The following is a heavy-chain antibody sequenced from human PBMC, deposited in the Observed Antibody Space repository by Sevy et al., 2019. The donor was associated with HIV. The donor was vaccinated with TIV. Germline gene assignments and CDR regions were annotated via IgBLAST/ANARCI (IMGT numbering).Heavy chain of an antibody. J-gene: IGHJ6*02. CDR3: ARSAYYYGSGSYIPRNYYYYGMDV. CDR2: IYSGDST. V-gene: IGHV3-53*01. Sequence: GGSLRLSCAASGFTVSSNYMSWVRQAPGKGLEWVSVIYSGDSTYYADSVKGRFTISRDNSKNTLYLQMNSLRAEDTAVYYCARSAYYYGSGSYIPRNYYYYGMDVWGQGTTVTVSS. CDR1: GFTVSSNY. D-gene: IGHD3-10*01.